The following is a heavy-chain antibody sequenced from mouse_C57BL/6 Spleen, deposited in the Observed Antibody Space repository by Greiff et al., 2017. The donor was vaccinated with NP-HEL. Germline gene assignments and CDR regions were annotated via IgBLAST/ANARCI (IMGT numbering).Heavy chain of an antibody. J-gene: IGHJ2*01. Sequence: VQGVESGAELVKPGASVKISCKASGYAFSSYWMNWVKQRPGKGLEWIGQIYPGDGDTNYNGKFKGKATLTADKSSSTAYMQLSSLTSEDSAVYFCAREDYGSSFFDYWGQGTTLTVSS. CDR2: IYPGDGDT. CDR3: AREDYGSSFFDY. D-gene: IGHD1-1*01. V-gene: IGHV1-80*01. CDR1: GYAFSSYW.